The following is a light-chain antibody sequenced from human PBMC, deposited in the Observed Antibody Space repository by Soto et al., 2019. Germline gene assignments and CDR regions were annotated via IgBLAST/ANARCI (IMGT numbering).Light chain of an antibody. CDR3: SSYTGTSTYVV. CDR2: DVN. CDR1: ISDVGGYNY. V-gene: IGLV2-14*01. J-gene: IGLJ2*01. Sequence: QSALTQPASVSGSPGQSVTISCTGSISDVGGYNYVSWYQQHPGKAPKLMIYDVNNLPSGVSNRFSGSKSGNTASLTISGLQAEDEADYYCSSYTGTSTYVVFGGGTKLTVL.